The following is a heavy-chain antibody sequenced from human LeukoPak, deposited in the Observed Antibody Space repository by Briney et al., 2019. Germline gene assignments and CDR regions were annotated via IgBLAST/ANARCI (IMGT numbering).Heavy chain of an antibody. CDR1: GFTFSSYA. CDR2: ISGSGGST. V-gene: IGHV3-23*01. D-gene: IGHD2-2*02. Sequence: GSLRLSCAASGFTFSSYAMSWVRQAPRKGLEWVSAISGSGGSTYYADSVKGRFTISRDNSKNTLYLQMNSLRAEDTAVYYCAKIRCSSTSCYIFDYWGQGTLVTVSS. CDR3: AKIRCSSTSCYIFDY. J-gene: IGHJ4*02.